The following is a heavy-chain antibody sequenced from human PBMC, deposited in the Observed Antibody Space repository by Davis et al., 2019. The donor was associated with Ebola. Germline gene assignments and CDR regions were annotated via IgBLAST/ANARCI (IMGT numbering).Heavy chain of an antibody. Sequence: SETLSLTCAVYGGSFSGYYWSWIRQPAGKGLEWIGRFYTSGSTNYNPSLKSRVTMSVDTSKNQFSLKLSSVTAADTAVYYCARDNSAYYYGSGSYYNWFDPWGQGTLVTVSS. CDR2: FYTSGST. CDR3: ARDNSAYYYGSGSYYNWFDP. J-gene: IGHJ5*02. V-gene: IGHV4-4*07. D-gene: IGHD3-10*01. CDR1: GGSFSGYY.